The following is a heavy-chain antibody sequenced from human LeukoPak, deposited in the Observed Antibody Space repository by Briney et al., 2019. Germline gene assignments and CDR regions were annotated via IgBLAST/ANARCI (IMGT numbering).Heavy chain of an antibody. Sequence: GGSLRLSCAASGFTFSDYYMSWLRQAPGKGLEWVSYISSSGSTIYYADSVKGRFTISRDNAKNSLYLQMNSLRAEDTAVYYCARSPHYYDSSGYYYFDYWGQGTLVTVSS. V-gene: IGHV3-11*01. J-gene: IGHJ4*02. CDR1: GFTFSDYY. D-gene: IGHD3-22*01. CDR3: ARSPHYYDSSGYYYFDY. CDR2: ISSSGSTI.